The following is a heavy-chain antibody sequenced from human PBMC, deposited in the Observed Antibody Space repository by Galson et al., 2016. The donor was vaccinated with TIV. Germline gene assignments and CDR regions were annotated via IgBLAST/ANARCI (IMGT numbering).Heavy chain of an antibody. J-gene: IGHJ3*02. V-gene: IGHV1-2*02. D-gene: IGHD4-17*01. CDR1: GYTFTGYY. CDR2: INPDSGDT. Sequence: SVKVSCKASGYTFTGYYMHWVRQAPGQGLEWMGWINPDSGDTNYSQKFQGRVTMTRDTSINTAYMELSNLKSDGTAVYYCARDPSPVTTSPFDIWGQGTMVTVSS. CDR3: ARDPSPVTTSPFDI.